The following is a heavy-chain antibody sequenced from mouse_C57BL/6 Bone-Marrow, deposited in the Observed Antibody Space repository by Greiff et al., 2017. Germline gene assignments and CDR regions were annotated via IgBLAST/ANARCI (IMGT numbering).Heavy chain of an antibody. V-gene: IGHV5-17*01. CDR2: ISSGSSTI. CDR3: ARFVYYGSSYDWYFDV. D-gene: IGHD1-1*01. Sequence: EVKLMESGGGLVKPGGSLKLSCAASGFTFSDYGMHWVRQAPEKGLEWVAYISSGSSTIYYADTVKGRFTISRDNAKNTLFLQMTSLRSEDTAMYYCARFVYYGSSYDWYFDVWGTGTTVTVSS. CDR1: GFTFSDYG. J-gene: IGHJ1*03.